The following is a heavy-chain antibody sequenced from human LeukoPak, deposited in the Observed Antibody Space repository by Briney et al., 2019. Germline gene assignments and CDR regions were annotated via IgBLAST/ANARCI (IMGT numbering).Heavy chain of an antibody. CDR1: GGSISSYY. Sequence: SETLSLTCTVSGGSISSYYWSWIRQPPGKGLEWIGYIYYSGSTNYNPSLKSRVTISVDTSKNQFSLKLSSVTAADTAVYYCAREWLQENYFDYWGRGTLVTVSS. D-gene: IGHD5-12*01. V-gene: IGHV4-59*01. CDR3: AREWLQENYFDY. J-gene: IGHJ4*02. CDR2: IYYSGST.